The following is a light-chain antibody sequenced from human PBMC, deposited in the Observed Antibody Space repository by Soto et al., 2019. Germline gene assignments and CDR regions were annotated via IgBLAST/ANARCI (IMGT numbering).Light chain of an antibody. J-gene: IGKJ1*01. V-gene: IGKV4-1*01. CDR1: QTVFYSSNNKNY. CDR3: QQYYGTPVT. CDR2: WAS. Sequence: DIVMTQSPDSLAVSLGERATINCKSSQTVFYSSNNKNYLAWYQQKPGQPPKLLIYWASARDSGVPDRFSGIWSGTDFTLTISSLQAEDVAIYYCQQYYGTPVTFGQGTKVEIK.